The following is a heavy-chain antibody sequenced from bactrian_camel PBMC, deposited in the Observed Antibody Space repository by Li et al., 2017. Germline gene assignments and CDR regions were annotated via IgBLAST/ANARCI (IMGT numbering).Heavy chain of an antibody. Sequence: HVQLVESGGGVVQAGGSLRLTCTASELSFDGPDMIWYRQAPGKDCELVAIISGDGATVYADSVKGRFIISQDNAKNTVYLQMNSLKPDDTAVYYCATDRSGLSLPCGGQRTQVTVS. D-gene: IGHD2*01. CDR1: ELSFDGPD. J-gene: IGHJ4*01. CDR2: ISGDGAT. CDR3: ATDRSGLSLPC. V-gene: IGHV3S55*01.